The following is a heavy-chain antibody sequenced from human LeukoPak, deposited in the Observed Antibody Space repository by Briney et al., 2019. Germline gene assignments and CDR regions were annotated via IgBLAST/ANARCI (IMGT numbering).Heavy chain of an antibody. CDR2: ITAPGTYI. J-gene: IGHJ4*02. CDR1: GFTLSSYS. D-gene: IGHD3-10*01. V-gene: IGHV3-21*01. Sequence: GGSLRLSCAASGFTLSSYSMNWVRQAPGKGLDWVSSITAPGTYIYYADDEKDRFTISRDNAKNSLYLKMNSLRDEDTGVYYCARASRITMVRGVQGAFDYWGQGTLVTVSS. CDR3: ARASRITMVRGVQGAFDY.